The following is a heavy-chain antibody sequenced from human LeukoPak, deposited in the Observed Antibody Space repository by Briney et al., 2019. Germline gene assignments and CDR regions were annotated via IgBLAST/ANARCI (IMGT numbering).Heavy chain of an antibody. CDR2: IKSDGSST. Sequence: GGSLRLSCAASGFTFSSYWMHWVRQAPGEALMWVSRIKSDGSSTTYADSVKGRFTISRDNAKNTLYLQMNSLRAEDTAVYYCSRDSLSSCGGDCYSGLDVWGQGTTVTVSS. V-gene: IGHV3-74*01. J-gene: IGHJ6*02. CDR1: GFTFSSYW. D-gene: IGHD2-21*02. CDR3: SRDSLSSCGGDCYSGLDV.